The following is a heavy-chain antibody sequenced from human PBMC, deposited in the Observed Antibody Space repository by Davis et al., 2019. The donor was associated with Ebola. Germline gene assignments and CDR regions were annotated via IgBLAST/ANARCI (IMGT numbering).Heavy chain of an antibody. CDR3: ARGRRDSSGWKQGVGYYYYMDV. J-gene: IGHJ6*03. CDR2: INHSGST. D-gene: IGHD6-19*01. CDR1: GGSFSGYY. V-gene: IGHV4-34*01. Sequence: PSETLSLTCAVYGGSFSGYYWSWIRQPPGKGLEWIGEINHSGSTNYNPSLKSRVTISVDTSKNQFSLKLSSVTAADTAVYYCARGRRDSSGWKQGVGYYYYMDVWGKGTTVTVSS.